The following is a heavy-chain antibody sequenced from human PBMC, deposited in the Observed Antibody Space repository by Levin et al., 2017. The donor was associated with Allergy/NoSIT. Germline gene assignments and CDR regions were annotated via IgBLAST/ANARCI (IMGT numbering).Heavy chain of an antibody. D-gene: IGHD1-1*01. V-gene: IGHV1-18*01. Sequence: GASVKVSCKASGYTFTSYGISWVRQAPGQGLEWMGWISAYNGNTNYAQKLQGRVTMTTDTSTSTAYMELRSLRSDDTAVYYCARVIRVLAGKQERNYYDYGMDVWGQGTTVTVSS. CDR2: ISAYNGNT. CDR3: ARVIRVLAGKQERNYYDYGMDV. J-gene: IGHJ6*02. CDR1: GYTFTSYG.